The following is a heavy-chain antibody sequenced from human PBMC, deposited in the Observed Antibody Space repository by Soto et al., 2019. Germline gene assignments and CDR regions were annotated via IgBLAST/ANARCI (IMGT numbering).Heavy chain of an antibody. CDR2: IKQDGSAK. V-gene: IGHV3-7*01. D-gene: IGHD5-12*01. CDR3: VRAPREDTGYEYYFDY. Sequence: EVQLVESGGGLVQPGGSLRLSCAGSGCTFSSYWMSWVRQTPDKGLEWVAKIKQDGSAKSYVDSVKGRFTISRDNARNSLALPMDSLRAEDTAVYYCVRAPREDTGYEYYFDYWGQGTLVTVSS. J-gene: IGHJ4*02. CDR1: GCTFSSYW.